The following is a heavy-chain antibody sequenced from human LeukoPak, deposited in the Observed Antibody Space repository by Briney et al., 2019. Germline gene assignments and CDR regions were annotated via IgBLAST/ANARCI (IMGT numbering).Heavy chain of an antibody. V-gene: IGHV3-7*03. D-gene: IGHD6-19*01. Sequence: PGGSLRLSCAASGFTFSSHWMSWVRQAPGKGLEWVANIKQDGSEKYYVDSVKGRFTISRDNAKNSLYLQMNSLRAEDTAVYYCARRYSSGWFYFDYWGQGTLVTVSS. CDR1: GFTFSSHW. CDR2: IKQDGSEK. J-gene: IGHJ4*02. CDR3: ARRYSSGWFYFDY.